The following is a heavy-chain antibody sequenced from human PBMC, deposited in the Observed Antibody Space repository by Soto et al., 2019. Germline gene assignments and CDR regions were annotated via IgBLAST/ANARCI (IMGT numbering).Heavy chain of an antibody. V-gene: IGHV1-69*08. D-gene: IGHD1-20*01. J-gene: IGHJ6*02. CDR2: IIPLHNTS. Sequence: ASVKVSCKVSGGAVTNYSLNWVRHAPGQGLEWLGGIIPLHNTSNYSLKLLGRGSVTADISSNTVYMHLSGLTSDDTATYYCAIWSNWNPLYYRGMDVWGQGTTVTVSS. CDR1: GGAVTNYS. CDR3: AIWSNWNPLYYRGMDV.